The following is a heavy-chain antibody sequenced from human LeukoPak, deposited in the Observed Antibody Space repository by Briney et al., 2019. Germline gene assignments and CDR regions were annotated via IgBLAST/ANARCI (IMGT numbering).Heavy chain of an antibody. CDR1: GVTFSSYV. CDR3: AKKEAMIRGVPYYYDF. V-gene: IGHV3-23*01. D-gene: IGHD3-10*01. J-gene: IGHJ4*02. CDR2: ISGSGDDT. Sequence: GVSLRLSCSASGVTFSSYVMTWVRQGPGQGLEWVSAISGSGDDTYYADSVKGRFTISRDNSKNTLYLQMNSLRAEDTAVYYCAKKEAMIRGVPYYYDFWGQGTLVTVSS.